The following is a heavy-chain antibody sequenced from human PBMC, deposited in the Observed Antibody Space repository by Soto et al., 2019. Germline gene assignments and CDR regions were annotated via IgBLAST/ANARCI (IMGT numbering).Heavy chain of an antibody. V-gene: IGHV3-21*06. CDR3: AREVTTGTFDS. J-gene: IGHJ5*01. CDR2: ITSSGSYI. Sequence: EVQLVESGGGLVKPGGSLRLSCAASGFTFSSYSMNWVRQAPGKGLEWVSSITSSGSYIYYADLVKGRLTISRDNAKNSLYLQMNSLRAEDTAVYYCAREVTTGTFDSWGQGTLVTVSS. D-gene: IGHD1-1*01. CDR1: GFTFSSYS.